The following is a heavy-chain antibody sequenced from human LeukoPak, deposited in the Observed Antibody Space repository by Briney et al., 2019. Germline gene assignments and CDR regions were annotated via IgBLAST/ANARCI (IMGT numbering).Heavy chain of an antibody. CDR3: ARVSGWFDYFDY. Sequence: GGSLRLSCAASGFTFSSYSMNWVRQAPGKGLEWVSSISSSSTYIHYADSVKGRFTISRDNAKNSLYLQMNSLRAEDTAVYYCARVSGWFDYFDYWGQGTLVTVSS. J-gene: IGHJ4*02. D-gene: IGHD6-19*01. CDR1: GFTFSSYS. CDR2: ISSSSTYI. V-gene: IGHV3-21*01.